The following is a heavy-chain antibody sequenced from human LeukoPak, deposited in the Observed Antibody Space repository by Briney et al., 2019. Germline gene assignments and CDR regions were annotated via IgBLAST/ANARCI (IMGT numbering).Heavy chain of an antibody. Sequence: SETLSLTCTVSGGSISSYYWSWIRQPPGKGLEWIGYIYYTGSTTYNPSLKSRVSISVDTSKNKFSLDLNSVSAADTAVYYCTRGRGDSRGTSFDPWGQGTLVTVSS. J-gene: IGHJ5*02. CDR3: TRGRGDSRGTSFDP. CDR1: GGSISSYY. D-gene: IGHD3-16*01. CDR2: IYYTGST. V-gene: IGHV4-59*01.